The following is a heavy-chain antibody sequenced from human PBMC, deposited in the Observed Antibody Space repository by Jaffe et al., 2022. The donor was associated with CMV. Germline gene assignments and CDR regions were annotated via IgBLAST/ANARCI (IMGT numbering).Heavy chain of an antibody. CDR1: GFAFSSYS. J-gene: IGHJ3*02. D-gene: IGHD2-8*01. Sequence: QLVESGGGLAQPGGSLRLSCAASGFAFSSYSMNWVRQAPGRGLEWVSYISTTFDIHSADSVRGRFTISRDNAKDSLYLQMSSLRDEDTAVYYCVRDHQWAFDIWGQGTKVIVSS. CDR3: VRDHQWAFDI. V-gene: IGHV3-48*02. CDR2: ISTTFDI.